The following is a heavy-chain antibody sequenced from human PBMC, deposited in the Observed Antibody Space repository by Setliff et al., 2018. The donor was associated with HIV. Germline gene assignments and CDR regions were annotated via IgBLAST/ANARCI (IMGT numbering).Heavy chain of an antibody. CDR3: ARSYSSGWYGPPGAFDI. CDR2: IIPIFGTA. CDR1: GGTFSSYA. D-gene: IGHD6-19*01. V-gene: IGHV1-69*05. J-gene: IGHJ3*02. Sequence: SVKVSCKASGGTFSSYAISWVRQAPGQGLEWMGGIIPIFGTANYAQKFQGRVTITTDESTSTAYMELSSLRSEDTAVYYCARSYSSGWYGPPGAFDIWGQGTMVT.